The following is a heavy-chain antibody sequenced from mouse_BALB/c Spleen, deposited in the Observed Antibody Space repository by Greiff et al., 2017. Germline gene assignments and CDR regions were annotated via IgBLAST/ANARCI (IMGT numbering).Heavy chain of an antibody. CDR3: ARGFHGAMDY. J-gene: IGHJ4*01. Sequence: EVKLVESGAELVKPGASVKLSCTASGFNIKDTYMHWVKQRPEQGLEWIGRIDPANGNTKYDPKFQGKATITADTSSNTAYLQLSSLTSEDTAVYYCARGFHGAMDYWGQGTSVTVSS. V-gene: IGHV14-3*02. CDR2: IDPANGNT. CDR1: GFNIKDTY.